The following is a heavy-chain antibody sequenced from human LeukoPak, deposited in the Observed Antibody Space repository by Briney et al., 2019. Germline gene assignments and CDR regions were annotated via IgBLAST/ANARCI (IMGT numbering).Heavy chain of an antibody. V-gene: IGHV4-39*07. Sequence: SETLSLTCSVSGASMSGNSYYWAWIRQSPGKGLEWIGSIYYSGSTYYNPSLKSRVTISVDTSKNQFSLKLSSVTAADTAVYYCARDTLSGTTVTSYWGQGTLVTVSS. CDR2: IYYSGST. CDR3: ARDTLSGTTVTSY. CDR1: GASMSGNSYY. D-gene: IGHD4-17*01. J-gene: IGHJ4*02.